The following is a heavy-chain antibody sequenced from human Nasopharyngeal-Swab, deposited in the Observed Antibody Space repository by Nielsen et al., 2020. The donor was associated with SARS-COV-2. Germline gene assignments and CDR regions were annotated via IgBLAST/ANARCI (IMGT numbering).Heavy chain of an antibody. D-gene: IGHD6-6*01. CDR3: AKGSAAARPYYFDY. J-gene: IGHJ4*02. CDR2: LSGAGTST. CDR1: GFTFSTSV. V-gene: IGHV3-23*01. Sequence: GGSLRLSCAASGFTFSTSVMSRVRQAPGEGLEWVSALSGAGTSTYYADSVKRRFTISRDNSKNTLYLQLNSLRVEDTAVYYCAKGSAAARPYYFDYWGQGILVTVSS.